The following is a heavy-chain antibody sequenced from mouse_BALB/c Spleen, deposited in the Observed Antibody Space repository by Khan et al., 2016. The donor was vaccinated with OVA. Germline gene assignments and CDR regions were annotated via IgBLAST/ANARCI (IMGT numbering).Heavy chain of an antibody. CDR2: IYPGSGRT. CDR3: ARSYDGAWFAY. CDR1: GYIFIDYV. Sequence: QVQLKQSGPELMKPGASVKMSCKASGYIFIDYVISWVKQRTGQGLEWIGEIYPGSGRTYYNERFKGKATLTADKSSNTAYMQLSSLTSEDSAVXFCARSYDGAWFAYWGQGTPVTVSA. D-gene: IGHD1-1*01. J-gene: IGHJ3*01. V-gene: IGHV1-77*01.